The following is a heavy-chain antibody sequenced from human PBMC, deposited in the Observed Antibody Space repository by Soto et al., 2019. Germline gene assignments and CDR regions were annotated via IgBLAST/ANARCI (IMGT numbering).Heavy chain of an antibody. CDR1: GYTFTSYG. D-gene: IGHD6-13*01. CDR3: ASHSSSWLFYYYDGMDV. V-gene: IGHV1-18*04. Sequence: QVQLVQSGAEVKKHGASVKVSCKASGYTFTSYGISWVRQAPGQGLEWMGLISAYNGNTNYAQKLQGRVTMTTDTSTSRAYRELRRLRSDNTGVYSCASHSSSWLFYYYDGMDVGWQGTTVTFCS. J-gene: IGHJ6*01. CDR2: ISAYNGNT.